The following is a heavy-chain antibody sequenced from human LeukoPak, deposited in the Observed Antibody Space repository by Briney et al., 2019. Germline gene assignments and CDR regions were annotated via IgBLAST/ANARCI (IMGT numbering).Heavy chain of an antibody. J-gene: IGHJ4*02. CDR2: IRYDGSNK. CDR3: AKALEGYCSSTSCLDY. Sequence: GGSLRLSCAASGFTFSSYGMHWVRQAPGKGLEWVAFIRYDGSNKYYADSVKGRFTISRDNSKNTLYLQMNSLRAEDTAVYYCAKALEGYCSSTSCLDYWGQGTLVTVSS. V-gene: IGHV3-30*02. D-gene: IGHD2-2*01. CDR1: GFTFSSYG.